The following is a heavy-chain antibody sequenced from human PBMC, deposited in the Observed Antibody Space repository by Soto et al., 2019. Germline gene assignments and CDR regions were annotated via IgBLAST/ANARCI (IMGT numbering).Heavy chain of an antibody. CDR3: ARAHAIDDSSGYYFDY. CDR1: GGTFSSYA. Sequence: SVKVSCKASGGTFSSYAISWVRQAPGQGLEWMGGIIPILGIANYAQKFQGRVTITADKSTSTAYMELSSLRSEDTAVYYCARAHAIDDSSGYYFDYWGQGTLVTVSS. J-gene: IGHJ4*02. CDR2: IIPILGIA. D-gene: IGHD3-22*01. V-gene: IGHV1-69*10.